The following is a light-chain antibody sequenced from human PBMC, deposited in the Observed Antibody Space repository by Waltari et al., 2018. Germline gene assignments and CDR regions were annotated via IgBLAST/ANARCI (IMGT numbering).Light chain of an antibody. CDR3: CSYAGRYNLV. J-gene: IGLJ2*01. CDR1: HRGVGDYNF. V-gene: IGLV2-11*01. CDR2: DVT. Sequence: QSAMTQPSSVSGSPGQSVTISCTGTHRGVGDYNFVSWYQQHPGKAPILMIYDVTKRPSGVPDRFSGSKSGNTASLTISVLQAEDEADYYCCSYAGRYNLVFGGGTMLTVL.